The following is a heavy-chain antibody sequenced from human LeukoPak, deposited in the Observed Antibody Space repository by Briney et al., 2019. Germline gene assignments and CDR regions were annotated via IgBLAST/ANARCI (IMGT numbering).Heavy chain of an antibody. CDR2: FHPEHGET. CDR1: GDTLKELS. V-gene: IGHV1-24*01. Sequence: GASVKVSCKVSGDTLKELSVHWVRQAPGKGLEWMGGFHPEHGETVYAQEFQGRVTMTEDTSTDTAYMELSSLRSEDTAVYYCATGGIADIPDYWGQGTLVTVSS. D-gene: IGHD6-13*01. J-gene: IGHJ4*02. CDR3: ATGGIADIPDY.